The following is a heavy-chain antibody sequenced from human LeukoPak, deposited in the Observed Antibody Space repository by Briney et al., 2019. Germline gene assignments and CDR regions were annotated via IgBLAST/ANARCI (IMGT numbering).Heavy chain of an antibody. D-gene: IGHD2-21*01. CDR3: AGGGVVARFDY. Sequence: HPGGSLRLSCAASGFTVSTNYMTWVRQRPGKGLEWVSVIYSGGSIYYADSVKGRFTISRDNSKNTLYLQMNSLRAEDTAVYYCAGGGVVARFDYWGQGTLVTVSS. CDR1: GFTVSTNY. J-gene: IGHJ4*02. V-gene: IGHV3-53*01. CDR2: IYSGGSI.